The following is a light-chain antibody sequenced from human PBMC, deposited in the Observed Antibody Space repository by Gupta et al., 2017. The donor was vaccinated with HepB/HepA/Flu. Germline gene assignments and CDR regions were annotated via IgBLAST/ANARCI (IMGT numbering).Light chain of an antibody. Sequence: QSVLPQPPSASGTPGQRVTISCSGSSSNIGSNTVNWYQQLPGTAPKLLIYSNNQRPSGVPDRFSGSKSGTSASLAIXGXQSEEEXDYYCAAWDDSLNGPVFGGGTKLTVL. CDR2: SNN. V-gene: IGLV1-44*01. CDR1: SSNIGSNT. CDR3: AAWDDSLNGPV. J-gene: IGLJ3*02.